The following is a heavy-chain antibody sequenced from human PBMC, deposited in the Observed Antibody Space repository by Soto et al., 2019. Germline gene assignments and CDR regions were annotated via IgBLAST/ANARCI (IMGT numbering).Heavy chain of an antibody. CDR2: IFTSGNT. V-gene: IGHV4-4*07. CDR3: ASARIVYRYYGLDV. D-gene: IGHD2-15*01. CDR1: GGSMNDYY. J-gene: IGHJ6*02. Sequence: SETLSLTCTVSGGSMNDYYWSWIRQPAGKGLEWIGRIFTSGNTNYNPSLRSRLTMSVDTSTNQVSLRLTSVTAAGTAVYYCASARIVYRYYGLDVWGQGTTVTVSS.